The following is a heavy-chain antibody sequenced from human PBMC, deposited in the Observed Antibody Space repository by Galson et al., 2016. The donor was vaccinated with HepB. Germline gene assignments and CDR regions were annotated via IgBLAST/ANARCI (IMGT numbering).Heavy chain of an antibody. Sequence: SETLSLTCFVSGFSVRGSNYHWGWIRQSPGKGLEWVGSITYSGTTYYNPSLKSRVTLSVDTSRDHFSLMLESVTAADTAVYYCARQHPTGDAPDLWGQGTLVTVSS. J-gene: IGHJ5*02. CDR2: ITYSGTT. D-gene: IGHD4-17*01. CDR1: GFSVRGSNYH. CDR3: ARQHPTGDAPDL. V-gene: IGHV4-39*01.